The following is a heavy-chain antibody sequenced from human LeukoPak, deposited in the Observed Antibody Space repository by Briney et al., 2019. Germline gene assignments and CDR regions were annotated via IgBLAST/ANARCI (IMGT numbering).Heavy chain of an antibody. Sequence: AISGSGGSTYYADSVKGRFTISRDNSKNTLYLQMNSLRAEDTAVYYCAKGRYGSGWSYFDYWGQGTLVTVSS. CDR3: AKGRYGSGWSYFDY. J-gene: IGHJ4*02. V-gene: IGHV3-23*01. D-gene: IGHD6-19*01. CDR2: ISGSGGST.